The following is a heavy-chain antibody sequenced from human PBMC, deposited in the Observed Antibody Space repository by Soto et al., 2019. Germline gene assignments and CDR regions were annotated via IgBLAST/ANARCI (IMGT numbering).Heavy chain of an antibody. Sequence: SETLSLTCTVSGGSFKSGSYSWSWIRQPPGKGLEWIGDVYHTGRTSYNPSLKSRVSISMDTSKNQFSLNLDSVTAADTAVYFCARDFAYFDSWGQGTLVTVSS. V-gene: IGHV4-61*01. CDR1: GGSFKSGSYS. D-gene: IGHD3-3*01. CDR3: ARDFAYFDS. J-gene: IGHJ4*02. CDR2: VYHTGRT.